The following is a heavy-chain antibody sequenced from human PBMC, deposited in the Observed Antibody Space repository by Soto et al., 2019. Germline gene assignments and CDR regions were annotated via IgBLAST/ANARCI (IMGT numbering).Heavy chain of an antibody. CDR2: INPNSGGT. CDR3: EGAGDTAGAAAVQLEP. D-gene: IGHD6-13*01. Sequence: ASVKVSCKASGYTFTGYYMHWVRQAPGQGLEWMGWINPNSGGTNYAQKFQGWVTMTRDTSISTAYMELSRLRSDDTAVYYCEGAGDTAGAAAVQLEPWRQGTRVTVSS. V-gene: IGHV1-2*04. CDR1: GYTFTGYY. J-gene: IGHJ5*02.